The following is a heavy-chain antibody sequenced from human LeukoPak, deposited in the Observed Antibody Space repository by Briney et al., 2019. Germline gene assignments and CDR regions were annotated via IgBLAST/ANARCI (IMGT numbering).Heavy chain of an antibody. D-gene: IGHD3-9*01. CDR2: ISSSSSYI. V-gene: IGHV3-21*01. Sequence: GGSLRLSCAASGFTFSSYSMNWVRQAPGKGLERVSSISSSSSYIYYADSVKGRFTISRDNAKNSLYLQMNSLRAEDTAVYYCARSLRSSGHFDWSFDYWGQGTLVTVSS. CDR3: ARSLRSSGHFDWSFDY. J-gene: IGHJ4*02. CDR1: GFTFSSYS.